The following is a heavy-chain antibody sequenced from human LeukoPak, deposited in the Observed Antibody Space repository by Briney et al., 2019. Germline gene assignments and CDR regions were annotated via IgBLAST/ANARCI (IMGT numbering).Heavy chain of an antibody. V-gene: IGHV4-31*03. CDR2: IYYSGST. CDR3: ARDGVGSSSVLGWFDP. CDR1: GGSISSGGYY. D-gene: IGHD6-6*01. J-gene: IGHJ5*02. Sequence: SQTLSLTCTVSGGSISSGGYYWSWIRQHPGKGLEWIGYIYYSGSTYFNPSLKSRVTISVDTSKNQFSLKLTSVTAADTAVYYCARDGVGSSSVLGWFDPWGQGTLVTVSS.